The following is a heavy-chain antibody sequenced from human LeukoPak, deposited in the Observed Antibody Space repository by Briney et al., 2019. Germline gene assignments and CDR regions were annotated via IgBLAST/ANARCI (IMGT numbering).Heavy chain of an antibody. CDR1: GGSISTFY. CDR3: AREDPQTTVPEGLDV. V-gene: IGHV4-59*01. Sequence: SQTLSLTCTVSGGSISTFYWSWLRQPPGKGLEWIGYIYYSGSTNYNPSLKSRVTISVDTSKNQFSLRLSSVTAADTAVYYCAREDPQTTVPEGLDVWGQGTTVTVSS. CDR2: IYYSGST. D-gene: IGHD4-17*01. J-gene: IGHJ6*02.